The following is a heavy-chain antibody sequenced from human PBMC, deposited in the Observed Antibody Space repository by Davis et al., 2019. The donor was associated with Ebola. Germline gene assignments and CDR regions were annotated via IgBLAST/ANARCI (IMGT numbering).Heavy chain of an antibody. V-gene: IGHV3-30-3*01. D-gene: IGHD3-22*01. J-gene: IGHJ6*04. CDR2: ISYDGSNK. CDR1: GFTFSSYA. Sequence: GGSLRLSCAASGFTFSSYAMHWVRQAPGKGLEWVAVISYDGSNKYYADSVKGRFTISRDNSKNTLYLQMNSLRAEDTAVYYCARDLYYYDSSGYLDPLGYGMDVWGKGTTVTVSS. CDR3: ARDLYYYDSSGYLDPLGYGMDV.